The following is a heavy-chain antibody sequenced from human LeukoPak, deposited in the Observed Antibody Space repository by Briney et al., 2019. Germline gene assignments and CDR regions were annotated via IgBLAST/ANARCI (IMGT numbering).Heavy chain of an antibody. CDR1: GFTFTSYS. Sequence: GGSLRLSCAASGFTFTSYSMNWVRQAPGKGLEWVSTISGGGGSTYYADSVKGRFTLSRDNSKNTLYLQVNSLRAEDTAVYYCARSSYSSSSSVWGQGTMVTVSS. CDR3: ARSSYSSSSSV. D-gene: IGHD6-6*01. CDR2: ISGGGGST. J-gene: IGHJ3*01. V-gene: IGHV3-23*01.